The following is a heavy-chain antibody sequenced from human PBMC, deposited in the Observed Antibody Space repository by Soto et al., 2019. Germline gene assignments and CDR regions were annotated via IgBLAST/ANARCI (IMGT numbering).Heavy chain of an antibody. CDR1: GYTFTSYG. CDR3: ARDDYGDYGAYYYYGMDV. J-gene: IGHJ6*02. D-gene: IGHD4-17*01. Sequence: RASVKVSCKASGYTFTSYGISWVRQAPGQGLEWMGWISAYNGNTNYAQKLQGRVTMTTDTSTSTAYMELRSLRSDDTAVYYCARDDYGDYGAYYYYGMDVWGQGTTVTVSS. V-gene: IGHV1-18*01. CDR2: ISAYNGNT.